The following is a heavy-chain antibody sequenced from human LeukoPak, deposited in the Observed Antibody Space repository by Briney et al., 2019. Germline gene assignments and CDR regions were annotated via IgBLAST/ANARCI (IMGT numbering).Heavy chain of an antibody. CDR2: IKQDGSEK. Sequence: GGSLRLSCAASGFTFSSYWMSWVRQAPGKGLEWVANIKQDGSEKYYVDSVKGRFTISRDNAKNSLYPQMNSLRAEDTAVYYCARDGSGSYSDYWGQGTLVTVSS. V-gene: IGHV3-7*01. CDR3: ARDGSGSYSDY. J-gene: IGHJ4*02. D-gene: IGHD3-10*01. CDR1: GFTFSSYW.